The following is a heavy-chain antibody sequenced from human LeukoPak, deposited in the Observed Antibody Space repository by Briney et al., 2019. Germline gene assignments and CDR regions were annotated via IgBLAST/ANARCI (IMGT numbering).Heavy chain of an antibody. Sequence: SETLSLTFTVSGGSISSYYWSWIRQPPGKGLEWIGYIYYSGSTSYNPSLKSRVTISVDTSKNQFSLKLSSVTAADTAVYYCASSAYDILTGYYTFFDYWGQGTLVTVSS. CDR1: GGSISSYY. V-gene: IGHV4-59*01. D-gene: IGHD3-9*01. CDR2: IYYSGST. J-gene: IGHJ4*02. CDR3: ASSAYDILTGYYTFFDY.